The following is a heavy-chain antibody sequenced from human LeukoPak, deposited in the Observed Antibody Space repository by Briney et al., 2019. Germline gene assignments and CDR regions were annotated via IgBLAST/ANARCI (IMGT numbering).Heavy chain of an antibody. J-gene: IGHJ3*02. CDR3: ARMITFGGVIVGHFYHDAFDI. CDR2: ISYDGSNK. CDR1: GFTFSSYA. V-gene: IGHV3-30-3*01. Sequence: GGSLRPSCAASGFTFSSYAMHWVRQAPGKGLEWVAVISYDGSNKYYADSVKGRFTISRDNSKNTLYLQMNSLRAEDTAVYYCARMITFGGVIVGHFYHDAFDIWGQGTMVTVSS. D-gene: IGHD3-16*02.